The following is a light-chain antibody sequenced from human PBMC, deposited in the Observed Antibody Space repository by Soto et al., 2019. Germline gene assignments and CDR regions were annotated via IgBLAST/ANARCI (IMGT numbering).Light chain of an antibody. CDR3: QQRSNWPPA. Sequence: EIVLTQSPATLSLSPWERATLSCRASQSVSSYLAWYQQKPGQPPRLLIYDASNRATGIPARFSGSGSGTDFTLTISSLEPEDFAVYYCQQRSNWPPAFGQGTRLEIK. CDR1: QSVSSY. J-gene: IGKJ5*01. V-gene: IGKV3-11*01. CDR2: DAS.